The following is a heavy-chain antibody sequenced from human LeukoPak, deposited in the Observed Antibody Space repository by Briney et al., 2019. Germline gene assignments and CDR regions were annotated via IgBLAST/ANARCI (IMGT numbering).Heavy chain of an antibody. J-gene: IGHJ3*02. CDR1: GGTFSSYA. Sequence: SVKVSCKASGGTFSSYAISWVRQAPGQGLEWMGRIIPILGIANYAQKFQGRVTITADKSTSTAYMELSSLRSEDTAVYYCALPGTTFAAFDTWGQGQWSPSLQ. V-gene: IGHV1-69*04. D-gene: IGHD1-1*01. CDR3: ALPGTTFAAFDT. CDR2: IIPILGIA.